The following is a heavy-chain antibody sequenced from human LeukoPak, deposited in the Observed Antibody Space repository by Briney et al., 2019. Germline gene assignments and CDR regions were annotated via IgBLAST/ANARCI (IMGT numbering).Heavy chain of an antibody. J-gene: IGHJ4*02. CDR2: ISYDGSNK. Sequence: QPGGSLRLSCAASGFTFSSYGMHWVRQAPGKGLEWVAVISYDGSNKYYADSVKGRFTISRDNSKNTLYLQMNSLRAEDTAVYYCAKEKWLVFDYWGQGTLVTVSS. CDR1: GFTFSSYG. V-gene: IGHV3-30*18. D-gene: IGHD6-19*01. CDR3: AKEKWLVFDY.